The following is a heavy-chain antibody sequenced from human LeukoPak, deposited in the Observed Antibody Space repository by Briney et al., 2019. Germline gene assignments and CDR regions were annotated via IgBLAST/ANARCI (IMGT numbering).Heavy chain of an antibody. V-gene: IGHV3-30*02. D-gene: IGHD3-3*01. CDR3: ARSPYYDFWSGDSGAYYSDY. CDR2: IRYDGTNK. J-gene: IGHJ4*02. Sequence: GGSLRLSCAASGFTFRNFGMHWVRQAPGRGLEWVAFIRYDGTNKYYADSVKGRFTISRDNAKNSLYLQMNSLRAEDTAVYYCARSPYYDFWSGDSGAYYSDYWGQGTLVTVSS. CDR1: GFTFRNFG.